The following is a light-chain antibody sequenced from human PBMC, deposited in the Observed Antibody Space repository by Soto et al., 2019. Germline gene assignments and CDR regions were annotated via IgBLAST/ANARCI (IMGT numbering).Light chain of an antibody. Sequence: QSVLTQPPSVSGAPGQRVTISCTGSSSNIGAGYDVHWYQQLPGTAPKLLIYGNSNRPSGVPDRFSGSKSGTSASLAFTGLQAEDEADYYCQSDDSSLSCVVFGGGTKLTVL. CDR3: QSDDSSLSCVV. CDR1: SSNIGAGYD. CDR2: GNS. J-gene: IGLJ2*01. V-gene: IGLV1-40*01.